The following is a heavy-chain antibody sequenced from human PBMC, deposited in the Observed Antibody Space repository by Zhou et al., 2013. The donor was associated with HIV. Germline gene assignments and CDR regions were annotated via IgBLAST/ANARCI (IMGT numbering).Heavy chain of an antibody. D-gene: IGHD1-1*01. CDR3: ARVPSYKPLDF. CDR2: ISPYNGDT. V-gene: IGHV1-18*01. CDR1: GYSFSTYG. Sequence: QVQLMQSGGEVKKPGTSVKVSCKASGYSFSTYGINWVRQAPGQGLEWMGWISPYNGDTKYSQKFQDRVTMTTETSTSTAYMDLGSLRSDDTAVYYCARVPSYKPLDFWGQGTLVTVSS. J-gene: IGHJ4*02.